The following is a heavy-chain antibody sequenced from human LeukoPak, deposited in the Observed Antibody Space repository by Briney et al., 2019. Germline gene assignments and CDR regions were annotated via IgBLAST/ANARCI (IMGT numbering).Heavy chain of an antibody. CDR1: GGSISSGGYY. V-gene: IGHV4-31*03. CDR2: IYYSGST. Sequence: SDTLALTCTFSGGSISSGGYYWSWIRQHPGEGLEWIGYIYYSGSTYYNPYLKSRVTISADTSKNQFSLKLSSVTAADTAVYYCAREGRYLGSGYAFDIWGQGTMVTVSS. CDR3: AREGRYLGSGYAFDI. J-gene: IGHJ3*02. D-gene: IGHD3-9*01.